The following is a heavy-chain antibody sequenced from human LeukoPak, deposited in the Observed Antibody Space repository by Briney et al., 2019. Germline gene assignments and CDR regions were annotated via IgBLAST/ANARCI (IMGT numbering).Heavy chain of an antibody. Sequence: SETLSLTCTVSGGSISSYYWSWIRQPPGEGLEWIGYIYYSGTTIYNPSLKSRVTISVDTSNNQFSLKLSSVTAADTAVYYCARAETYYYGSGSSNWFDPWGQGTLVTVSS. CDR1: GGSISSYY. CDR2: IYYSGTT. J-gene: IGHJ5*02. CDR3: ARAETYYYGSGSSNWFDP. D-gene: IGHD3-10*01. V-gene: IGHV4-59*08.